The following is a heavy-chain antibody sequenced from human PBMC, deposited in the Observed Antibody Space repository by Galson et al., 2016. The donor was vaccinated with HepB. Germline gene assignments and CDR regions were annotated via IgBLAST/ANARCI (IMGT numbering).Heavy chain of an antibody. CDR1: GGSISSSRYY. J-gene: IGHJ4*02. D-gene: IGHD2-2*01. V-gene: IGHV4-39*01. CDR3: VRQPNMCSTTCYVDV. CDR2: LYYSGNS. Sequence: SETLSLTCSVSGGSISSSRYYWGWIRQPPGKSLEWIGSLYYSGNSYYSRSLESRVSISGDTSKNQFSLRLSSVTAEDTAIYYCVRQPNMCSTTCYVDVWGQGTLVSV.